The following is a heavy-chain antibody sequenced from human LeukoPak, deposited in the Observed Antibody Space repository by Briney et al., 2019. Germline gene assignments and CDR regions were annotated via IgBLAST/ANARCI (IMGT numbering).Heavy chain of an antibody. CDR3: ARDPIGVEDAFDI. J-gene: IGHJ3*02. Sequence: PGGSLRLSCAASGFTFSSYWMSWVRQAPGKGLEWVANIKQDGSGKYYVDSVKGRFTISRDNAKNSLYLQMNSLSAEDTAVYYCARDPIGVEDAFDIWGQGTLVTVSS. D-gene: IGHD3-3*01. V-gene: IGHV3-7*01. CDR1: GFTFSSYW. CDR2: IKQDGSGK.